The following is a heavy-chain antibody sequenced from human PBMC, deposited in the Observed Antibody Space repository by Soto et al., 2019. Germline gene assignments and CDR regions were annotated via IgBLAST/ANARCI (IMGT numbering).Heavy chain of an antibody. J-gene: IGHJ1*01. CDR1: GYTFTSYD. D-gene: IGHD6-13*01. CDR2: MNPNSGNT. V-gene: IGHV1-8*01. CDR3: ARSDTSSWSGDFQH. Sequence: AASVKVSCKASGYTFTSYDINWVRQATGQGLEWMGWMNPNSGNTDYAQKFRGRVTMTRDTSIRTAYMELSGLTSEDTAVYYCARSDTSSWSGDFQHWGQGTLVT.